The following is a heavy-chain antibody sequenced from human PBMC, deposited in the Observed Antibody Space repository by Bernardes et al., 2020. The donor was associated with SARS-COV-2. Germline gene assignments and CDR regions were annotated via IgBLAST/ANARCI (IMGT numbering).Heavy chain of an antibody. D-gene: IGHD3-3*01. J-gene: IGHJ4*02. V-gene: IGHV3-23*01. CDR1: GFTFSSYA. CDR2: ISGSGGST. CDR3: AKREYYDFWSGPIDY. Sequence: ETLRLSCAASGFTFSSYAMSWVRQAPGKGLEWVSAISGSGGSTYYADSVKGRFTISRDNSKNTLYLQMNSLRAEDTAVYYCAKREYYDFWSGPIDYWGQGTLVTVSS.